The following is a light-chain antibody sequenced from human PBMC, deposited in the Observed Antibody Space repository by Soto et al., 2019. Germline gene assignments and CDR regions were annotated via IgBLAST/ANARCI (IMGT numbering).Light chain of an antibody. CDR2: GAS. J-gene: IGKJ5*01. CDR3: QQRSNLIT. Sequence: EIVLTHSPSTLSVSAGERATLYWRASQSVSSNLAWYQQKPGQAPRLLIYGASNRATGIPARFSGSGSGTDFTLTISSLEPEDFAVYYCQQRSNLITFGQGTRLEIK. CDR1: QSVSSN. V-gene: IGKV3-11*01.